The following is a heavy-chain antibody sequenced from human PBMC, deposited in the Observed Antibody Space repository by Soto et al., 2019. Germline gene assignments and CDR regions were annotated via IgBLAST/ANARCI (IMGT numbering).Heavy chain of an antibody. CDR3: ARETLRRSNYGDELDY. V-gene: IGHV1-18*01. J-gene: IGHJ4*02. D-gene: IGHD4-17*01. Sequence: GASVKVSCKDSGYTFTSYGIRWVRQETGQGLEWMGWISAYNGNTNYAQKLQGRVTMTTDTSTSTAYMELRSLRSDDTAVYYCARETLRRSNYGDELDYWGQGTLVTVSS. CDR1: GYTFTSYG. CDR2: ISAYNGNT.